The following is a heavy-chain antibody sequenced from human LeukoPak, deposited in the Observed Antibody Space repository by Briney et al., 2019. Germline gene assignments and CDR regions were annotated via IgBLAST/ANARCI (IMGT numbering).Heavy chain of an antibody. CDR1: GYSFTDYY. Sequence: GASVKVSCKASGYSFTDYYIHWVRQAPGQGLEWMGWINPNSGSTNYVQKFQGRVTMTSDTSTSTVYVELSRLTSDDTAVYFCARPGVTPDTNWFDSWGQGTLVTVPS. V-gene: IGHV1-2*02. CDR3: ARPGVTPDTNWFDS. CDR2: INPNSGST. J-gene: IGHJ5*01. D-gene: IGHD5-18*01.